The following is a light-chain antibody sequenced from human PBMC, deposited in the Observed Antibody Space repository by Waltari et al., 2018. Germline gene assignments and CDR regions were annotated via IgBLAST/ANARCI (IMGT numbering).Light chain of an antibody. J-gene: IGKJ2*01. CDR1: ENIGSY. CDR2: ATS. V-gene: IGKV1-39*01. Sequence: DIQMTQSPSSLSASIGDRVTIPCRASENIGSYLNWYQHRTGEAPKLLIYATSTLQTEVPSRFSGSGSRTDFTLTISSLQPEDFATYYCQHTFETPYSFGQGTKLESK. CDR3: QHTFETPYS.